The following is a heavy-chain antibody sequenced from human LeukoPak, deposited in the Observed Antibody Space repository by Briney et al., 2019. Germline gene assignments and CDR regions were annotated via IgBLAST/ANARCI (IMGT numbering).Heavy chain of an antibody. Sequence: GGSLRLSCAASGFTFSSYAMSWVRQAPGKGLEWVSAISGSGGSTYYADSVKGRFTISSDNSKNTLYLQMNSLRAEDTAVYYCARESYYYDSSGYSDWGQGTLVTVSS. D-gene: IGHD3-22*01. V-gene: IGHV3-23*01. CDR3: ARESYYYDSSGYSD. CDR2: ISGSGGST. CDR1: GFTFSSYA. J-gene: IGHJ4*02.